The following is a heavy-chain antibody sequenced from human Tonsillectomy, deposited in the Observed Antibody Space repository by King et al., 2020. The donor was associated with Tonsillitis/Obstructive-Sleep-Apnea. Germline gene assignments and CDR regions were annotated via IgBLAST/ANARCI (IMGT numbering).Heavy chain of an antibody. CDR2: IIPIFGTA. D-gene: IGHD1-7*01. CDR3: ARGISGTTMSGNAFDI. J-gene: IGHJ3*02. CDR1: GGTFSSYA. Sequence: QLVQSGAEVKKPGSSVKVSCKASGGTFSSYAISWVRHAPGPGLEWMGGIIPIFGTANYAQKFQGRVTITADESTSTAYMELSSLRSEDTAVYYCARGISGTTMSGNAFDIWGQGTMVTVSS. V-gene: IGHV1-69*01.